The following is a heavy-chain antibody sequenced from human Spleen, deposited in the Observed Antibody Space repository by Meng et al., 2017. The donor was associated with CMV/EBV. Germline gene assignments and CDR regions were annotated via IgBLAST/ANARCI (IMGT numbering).Heavy chain of an antibody. V-gene: IGHV3-30-3*01. D-gene: IGHD3-10*01. Sequence: QVQVVEAGGGVVQPGRSLRLSCAASGFTFSSYAMHWVRQAPGKGLEWVAVISYDGSNKYYADSVKGRFTISRDNSKNTLYLQMNSLRAEDTAVYYCASSGSDEFDYWGQGTLVTVSS. J-gene: IGHJ4*02. CDR2: ISYDGSNK. CDR1: GFTFSSYA. CDR3: ASSGSDEFDY.